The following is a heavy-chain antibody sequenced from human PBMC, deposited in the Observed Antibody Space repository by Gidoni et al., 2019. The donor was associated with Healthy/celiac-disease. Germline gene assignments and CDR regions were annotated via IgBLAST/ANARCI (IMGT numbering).Heavy chain of an antibody. D-gene: IGHD3-3*01. CDR2: ISGSGGST. J-gene: IGHJ3*02. CDR1: GFTFSSYA. Sequence: EVQLLESGGGLVQPGGSLRLSCAASGFTFSSYAMSWVRQAPGKGLEWVSAISGSGGSTYYADSVKGRFTISRDNSKNTLYLQMNSLRAEDTAVYYCATGGFDFWRKLIWGQGTMVTVSS. CDR3: ATGGFDFWRKLI. V-gene: IGHV3-23*01.